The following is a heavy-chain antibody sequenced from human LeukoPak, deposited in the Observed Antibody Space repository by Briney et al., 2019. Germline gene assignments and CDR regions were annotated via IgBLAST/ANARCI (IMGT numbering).Heavy chain of an antibody. D-gene: IGHD5-12*01. J-gene: IGHJ4*02. CDR1: GFTFSSYA. V-gene: IGHV3-23*01. CDR3: AKAVGYSGYQSFDY. Sequence: SGGSLRLSCAASGFTFSSYAMSWVRQAPGKGLEWVSGISGSGTSTFYADSVKGRFTISRDNSKNTLYLQMNSLRAEDTAAYYCAKAVGYSGYQSFDYWGQGTLVTVSS. CDR2: ISGSGTST.